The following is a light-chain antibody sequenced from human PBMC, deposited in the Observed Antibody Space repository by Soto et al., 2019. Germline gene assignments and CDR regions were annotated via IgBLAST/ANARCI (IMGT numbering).Light chain of an antibody. Sequence: EIVLTQSPGTLSLSPGERATLSCRASQSVSSSNLAWYQQKPGQAPRLLIYGASSRATGIPDRFSGSGSGTEFTLTISSLQSEDFAVYYCQQYNNWPPATFGQGTKVDIK. V-gene: IGKV3-20*01. CDR1: QSVSSSN. CDR2: GAS. CDR3: QQYNNWPPAT. J-gene: IGKJ1*01.